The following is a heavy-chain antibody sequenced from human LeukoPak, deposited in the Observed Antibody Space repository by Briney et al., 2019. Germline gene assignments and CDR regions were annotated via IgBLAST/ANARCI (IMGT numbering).Heavy chain of an antibody. J-gene: IGHJ4*02. CDR2: IWYDGSNK. Sequence: GGFLRLSCAASGFTFSSYGMHWVRQAPGKGQEWVAVIWYDGSNKYYADSVKGRFTISRDNSKNTLYLQMNSLRAEDTAVYYCAKQRKGYNWNYFDYWGQGTLVTVSS. CDR3: AKQRKGYNWNYFDY. V-gene: IGHV3-33*06. D-gene: IGHD1-20*01. CDR1: GFTFSSYG.